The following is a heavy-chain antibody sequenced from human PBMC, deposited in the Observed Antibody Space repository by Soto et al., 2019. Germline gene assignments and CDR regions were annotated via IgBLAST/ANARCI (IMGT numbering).Heavy chain of an antibody. CDR3: ARGEIPCSGGSFYSWYWFDP. CDR1: GGTFSSYA. J-gene: IGHJ5*02. CDR2: IIPIFGTA. V-gene: IGHV1-69*13. Sequence: SVKVSCKASGGTFSSYAISWVRQAPGQGLEWMGGIIPIFGTANYAQKFQGRVTITADESTSTAYMELSSLRSEDTAVYYCARGEIPCSGGSFYSWYWFDPWGQGTLVTVSS. D-gene: IGHD2-15*01.